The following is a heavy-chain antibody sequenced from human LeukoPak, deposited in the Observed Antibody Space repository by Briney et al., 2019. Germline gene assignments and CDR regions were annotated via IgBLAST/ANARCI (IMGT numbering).Heavy chain of an antibody. CDR2: IYSGGST. CDR1: GFTVSSNY. D-gene: IGHD3-10*01. Sequence: GGSLRLSCAASGFTVSSNYMSWVRQAPGKGLEWVSVIYSGGSTLYADSVKGRFTISRDNSKNTLYLQMNSLRAEDTAVYYCARERFGEYAFDYWGQGTLVTVSS. V-gene: IGHV3-53*01. CDR3: ARERFGEYAFDY. J-gene: IGHJ4*02.